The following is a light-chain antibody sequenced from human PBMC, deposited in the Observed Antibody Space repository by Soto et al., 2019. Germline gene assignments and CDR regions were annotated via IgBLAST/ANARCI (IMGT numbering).Light chain of an antibody. J-gene: IGLJ1*01. V-gene: IGLV2-14*01. CDR2: EVS. CDR1: SSDVGGYNY. CDR3: SSHTSSTTPAG. Sequence: SALTQAASVSGSPGQSITISCTGTSSDVGGYNYVSWYQQHPGKAPKLMIYEVSNRPSGVSNRFSGSKSGNTASLTISGLQAEDEADYYCSSHTSSTTPAGLGTGPKATVL.